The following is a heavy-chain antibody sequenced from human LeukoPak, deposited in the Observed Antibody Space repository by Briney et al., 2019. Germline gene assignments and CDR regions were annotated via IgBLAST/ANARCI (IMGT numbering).Heavy chain of an antibody. CDR2: IRYDGSNK. CDR3: AKDDQGVVGAVYYFDY. Sequence: QTGGSLTLSCAASGFTFSSYGMHWVRQAPGKGLEWVAFIRYDGSNKYYADSVKGRFTISRDNSKNTLYLQMNSLRAEDTAAYYCAKDDQGVVGAVYYFDYWGQGTLVTVSS. J-gene: IGHJ4*02. V-gene: IGHV3-30*02. D-gene: IGHD1-26*01. CDR1: GFTFSSYG.